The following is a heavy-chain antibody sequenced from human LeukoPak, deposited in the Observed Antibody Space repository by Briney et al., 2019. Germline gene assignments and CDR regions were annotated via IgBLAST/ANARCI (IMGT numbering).Heavy chain of an antibody. J-gene: IGHJ3*02. CDR2: INHSGST. Sequence: SETLSLTCAVYGGSFSGYYWSWIRQPPGKGLEWIGEINHSGSTNYNPSLKSRVTISVDTSKNQFSLKLSSVTAADTAVYYCARDHYGDYVRTFDIWGQGTMVTVSS. V-gene: IGHV4-34*01. D-gene: IGHD4-17*01. CDR1: GGSFSGYY. CDR3: ARDHYGDYVRTFDI.